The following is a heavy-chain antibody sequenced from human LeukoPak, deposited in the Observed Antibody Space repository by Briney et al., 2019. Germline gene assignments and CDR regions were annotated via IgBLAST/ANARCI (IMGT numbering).Heavy chain of an antibody. CDR3: ARRTSSGWSNWFDP. V-gene: IGHV4-39*01. CDR2: IYYSGST. J-gene: IGHJ5*02. Sequence: SETLSLTCTVSGGSISSSSYYWGWIRQPPGKGLEWIGSIYYSGSTYYNPSLKSRVTISVDTSKNQFSLKLSSVTAADTAVYYCARRTSSGWSNWFDPWGQGTLVTVSS. D-gene: IGHD6-19*01. CDR1: GGSISSSSYY.